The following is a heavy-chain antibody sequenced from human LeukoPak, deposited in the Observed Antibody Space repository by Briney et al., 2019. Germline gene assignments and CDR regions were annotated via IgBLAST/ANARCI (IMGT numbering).Heavy chain of an antibody. J-gene: IGHJ6*02. CDR2: INPNSGGT. D-gene: IGHD6-13*01. Sequence: ASVKVSCKASGYTFTGYYMHWVRQAPGQGLEWMGWINPNSGGTNYAQKFQCRVTMTRDTSISTAYMELSRLRSDDTAVYYCARVSLSYSSSWYYYYYGMDVWSQVTTVSVAS. CDR3: ARVSLSYSSSWYYYYYGMDV. V-gene: IGHV1-2*02. CDR1: GYTFTGYY.